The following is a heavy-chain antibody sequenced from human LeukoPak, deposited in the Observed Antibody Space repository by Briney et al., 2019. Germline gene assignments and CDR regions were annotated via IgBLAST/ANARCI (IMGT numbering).Heavy chain of an antibody. CDR1: GFTFSSYA. CDR3: ARDFIAAAGSLDC. V-gene: IGHV3-30-3*01. J-gene: IGHJ4*02. D-gene: IGHD6-13*01. Sequence: GRSLRLSCAASGFTFSSYAMHWVRQAPGKGLEWVAVISYDGSNKYYADSVKGRFTISRDNSKNTLYLQMNSLRAEDTAVYYCARDFIAAAGSLDCWGQGTLVTVSS. CDR2: ISYDGSNK.